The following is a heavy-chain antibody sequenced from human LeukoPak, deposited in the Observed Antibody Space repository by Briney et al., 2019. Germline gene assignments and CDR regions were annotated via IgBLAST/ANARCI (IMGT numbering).Heavy chain of an antibody. CDR1: GFTFNRNN. V-gene: IGHV3-48*01. D-gene: IGHD6-19*01. CDR2: ISSTSITM. J-gene: IGHJ4*02. Sequence: SGGSLRLSCAASGFTFNRNNMNWVRQAPGKGLEWVSYISSTSITMYYADSVKGRFTISRDNAKNSLYLQMNSLRADDTAVYYCARETILAVAGDFWSQGTLVTVSS. CDR3: ARETILAVAGDF.